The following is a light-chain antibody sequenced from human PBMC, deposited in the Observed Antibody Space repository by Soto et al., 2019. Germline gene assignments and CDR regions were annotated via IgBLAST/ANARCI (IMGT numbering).Light chain of an antibody. J-gene: IGLJ2*01. CDR2: EVS. CDR3: SSYAGSNPVV. Sequence: QSVLTQPPSASGSPGQSVTISCTGTSSDVGGYNYVSWYQQHPGKAPKLMIYEVSKRPSGVPDRFSGSKSGNTASLTVSGLQAEDEADYYCSSYAGSNPVVFGGGTKVTVL. CDR1: SSDVGGYNY. V-gene: IGLV2-8*01.